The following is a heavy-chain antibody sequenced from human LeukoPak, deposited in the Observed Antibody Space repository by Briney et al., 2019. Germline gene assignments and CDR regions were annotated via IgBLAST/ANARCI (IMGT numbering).Heavy chain of an antibody. Sequence: PSETLSLTCAVYGGSFSGYYWSWIRQPPGKGLEWIGEINHSGSTNYNPSLKSRVTISVDTSKNQFSLKLSSVTAADTAVYYCARGKRGYSYGPFDYWGQGTQVTVSS. CDR1: GGSFSGYY. CDR3: ARGKRGYSYGPFDY. CDR2: INHSGST. V-gene: IGHV4-34*01. J-gene: IGHJ4*02. D-gene: IGHD5-18*01.